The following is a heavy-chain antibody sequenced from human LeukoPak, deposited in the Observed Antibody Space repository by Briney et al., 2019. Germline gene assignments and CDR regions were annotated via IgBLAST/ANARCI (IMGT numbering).Heavy chain of an antibody. V-gene: IGHV4-39*07. CDR3: VRDSQLALYDGSGYYFDY. Sequence: TASETLSLTCTVSGGSISSLSYYWAWIRQSPGKGLEWIGSICYSGGTYDNPSLKSRVTISVDTSKNQFSLKLSSVTAADTALYYCVRDSQLALYDGSGYYFDYWGQGTLVTVSS. CDR2: ICYSGGT. CDR1: GGSISSLSYY. D-gene: IGHD3-22*01. J-gene: IGHJ4*02.